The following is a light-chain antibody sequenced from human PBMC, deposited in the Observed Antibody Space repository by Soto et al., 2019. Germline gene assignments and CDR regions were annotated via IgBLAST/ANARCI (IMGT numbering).Light chain of an antibody. CDR2: GTS. Sequence: ETVMTQSPATLSVSPGEGATLSCRASQSVGRKLAWFQQKPGQAPRLLIYGTSNRATGIPARFSGRGSETEFTLTISSLQSEDFAVYYCQQYYTWPSFGQGTRLEI. V-gene: IGKV3-15*01. CDR3: QQYYTWPS. J-gene: IGKJ5*01. CDR1: QSVGRK.